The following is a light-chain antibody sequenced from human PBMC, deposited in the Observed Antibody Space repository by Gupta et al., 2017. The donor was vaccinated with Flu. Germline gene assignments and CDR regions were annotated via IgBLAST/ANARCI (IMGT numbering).Light chain of an antibody. CDR1: ASDISSYKY. CDR3: SSYTGSSTV. Sequence: QSALTQPASVSASPGQSITISCTGTASDISSYKYVSWYQQHPGKAPKLMIYDVTNRPSGVSNRFSGSKSGNTASLTISGLQAEDEADYYCSSYTGSSTVFGGGTKLTVL. CDR2: DVT. V-gene: IGLV2-14*03. J-gene: IGLJ2*01.